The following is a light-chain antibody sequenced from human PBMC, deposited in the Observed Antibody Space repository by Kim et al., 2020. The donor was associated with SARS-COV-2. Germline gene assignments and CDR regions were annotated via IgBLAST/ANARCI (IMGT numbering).Light chain of an antibody. J-gene: IGKJ2*02. CDR2: GAS. V-gene: IGKV3-20*01. Sequence: LSPGERASLSCRASHSVRSSSLAWYQQTPGQTPRLLIFGASSRATGIPDRFSGSGSGTDFTLTISRLEPEDFAVYYCQQYGTSPSTFGQGTKLEI. CDR1: HSVRSSS. CDR3: QQYGTSPST.